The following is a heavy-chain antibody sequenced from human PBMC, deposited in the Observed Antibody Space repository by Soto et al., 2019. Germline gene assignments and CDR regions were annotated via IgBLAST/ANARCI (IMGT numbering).Heavy chain of an antibody. J-gene: IGHJ4*02. CDR1: GFPFTTYG. CDR3: VGGQYYFDY. D-gene: IGHD3-10*01. V-gene: IGHV3-30*03. Sequence: QVQLVESGGGVVQPGRSLRLSCAASGFPFTTYGMHWVREGPGKGLEWVAVISYDGSNTYYADSVKGRFTISRDNSKNTLYLLINSLRAEDKGSDYCVGGQYYFDYRGQGTLVTVSS. CDR2: ISYDGSNT.